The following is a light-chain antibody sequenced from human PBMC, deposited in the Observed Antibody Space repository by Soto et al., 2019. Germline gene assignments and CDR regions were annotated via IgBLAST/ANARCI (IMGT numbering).Light chain of an antibody. J-gene: IGLJ3*02. Sequence: QSALTQPASVSGSPGQSITISRTGTSSDVGSHNLVSWYQQHPGKAPKLMMSEDTKRPSGVSNRFSGSKSGNMASLTISGLQAEDEAAYYCCAFTSSGTWVFGVGTKLTVL. V-gene: IGLV2-23*01. CDR2: EDT. CDR3: CAFTSSGTWV. CDR1: SSDVGSHNL.